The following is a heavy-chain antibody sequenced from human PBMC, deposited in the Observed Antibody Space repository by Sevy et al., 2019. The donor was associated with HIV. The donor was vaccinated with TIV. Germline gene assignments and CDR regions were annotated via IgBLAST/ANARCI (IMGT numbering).Heavy chain of an antibody. V-gene: IGHV3-15*01. CDR3: TTDLGIYASK. CDR2: IKSETDGGAT. D-gene: IGHD3-16*01. J-gene: IGHJ4*02. CDR1: GFTFSGAW. Sequence: GGSLRLSCAASGFTFSGAWMSLVRQVPGKGLEWLGRIKSETDGGATDYAAPVKGRFTISRDDSKKTVYLQVNSLQVEDTAVYYCTTDLGIYASKWGQGTLVTVSS.